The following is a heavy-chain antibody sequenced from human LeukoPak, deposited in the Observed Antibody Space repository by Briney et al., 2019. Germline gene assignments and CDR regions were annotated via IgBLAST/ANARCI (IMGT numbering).Heavy chain of an antibody. CDR2: INPNSGGT. D-gene: IGHD3/OR15-3a*01. J-gene: IGHJ6*03. CDR3: ARVGTPDLHEGYYYYMDV. V-gene: IGHV1-2*02. CDR1: GYTFTGYY. Sequence: GASVKVSCKASGYTFTGYYMHWVRQAPGQGLEWMGWINPNSGGTNYAQKFQGRVTMTRDTSISTAYMELSRLRSDDTAVYYCARVGTPDLHEGYYYYMDVWGKGTTVTVSS.